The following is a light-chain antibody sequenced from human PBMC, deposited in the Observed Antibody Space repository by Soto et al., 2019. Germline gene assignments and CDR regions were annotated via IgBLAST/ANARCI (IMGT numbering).Light chain of an antibody. CDR1: QTVISY. CDR2: ATT. J-gene: IGKJ2*01. V-gene: IGKV1-39*01. CDR3: QENFNAPRDT. Sequence: DIQLTQSPSSLSSSVGDRVTITCRASQTVISYLNWYQQKPGQATKLLIYATTHLQSGMPSRFSGSRSGTELTLNISTLDLEDFVTYSCQENFNAPRDTFSQ.